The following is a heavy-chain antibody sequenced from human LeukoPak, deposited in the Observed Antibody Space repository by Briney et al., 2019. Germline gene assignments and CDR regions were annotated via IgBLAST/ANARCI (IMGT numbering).Heavy chain of an antibody. V-gene: IGHV1-18*01. CDR1: GYTFNNYG. CDR2: ISGYNGNT. CDR3: ARYGGGDTWYAHFGMDA. D-gene: IGHD2-21*02. J-gene: IGHJ6*02. Sequence: GASVKVSCKTSGYTFNNYGINWVRQARGQGLEWVGWISGYNGNTNYAQKFRGRITMTIDTPTSTGYMELRSLTSDDTAVFYCARYGGGDTWYAHFGMDAWGRGTTVTVSS.